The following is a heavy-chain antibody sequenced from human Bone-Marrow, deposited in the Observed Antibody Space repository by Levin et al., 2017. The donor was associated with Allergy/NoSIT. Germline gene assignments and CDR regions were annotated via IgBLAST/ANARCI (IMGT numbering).Heavy chain of an antibody. V-gene: IGHV3-15*01. Sequence: NPGGSLRLSCAVSGFTVKDAYFTWVRQAPGKGLEWVGRIKSHRGDGTIDYAAPVKGRFTISRDVSENTVFLQMNSLNTEDTAVYYCTTDRGEDYAWHWFDPRGQGTLVTVSS. CDR1: GFTVKDAY. D-gene: IGHD2-2*01. CDR3: TTDRGEDYAWHWFDP. J-gene: IGHJ5*02. CDR2: IKSHRGDGTI.